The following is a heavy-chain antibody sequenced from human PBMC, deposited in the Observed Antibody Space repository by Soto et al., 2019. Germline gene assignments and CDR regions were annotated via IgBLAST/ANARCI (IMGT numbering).Heavy chain of an antibody. CDR2: IIPIFGTA. D-gene: IGHD2-2*01. V-gene: IGHV1-69*13. Sequence: GASVKVSCKASGGTFSSYAISWVRQAPGQGLEWMGGIIPIFGTANYAQKFQGRVTITADESTSTAYMELSSLRSEDTAVYYCARGDPAGTYCSSTSCYFRFDYWGQGTLVTVSS. J-gene: IGHJ4*02. CDR3: ARGDPAGTYCSSTSCYFRFDY. CDR1: GGTFSSYA.